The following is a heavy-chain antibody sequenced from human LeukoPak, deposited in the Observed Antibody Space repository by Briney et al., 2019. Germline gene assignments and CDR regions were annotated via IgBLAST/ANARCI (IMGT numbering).Heavy chain of an antibody. CDR2: INPNSGGT. CDR1: GYTFTGYY. J-gene: IGHJ4*02. CDR3: ARGRTTVVRRVSYYFDY. V-gene: IGHV1-2*02. D-gene: IGHD4-23*01. Sequence: ASVKVSCKASGYTFTGYYMHWVRQAPGQGLEWMGWINPNSGGTNYAQKFQGRVTMTRDTSISTAYMELSRLRSDDTAVYYCARGRTTVVRRVSYYFDYWGQGTLVTVSS.